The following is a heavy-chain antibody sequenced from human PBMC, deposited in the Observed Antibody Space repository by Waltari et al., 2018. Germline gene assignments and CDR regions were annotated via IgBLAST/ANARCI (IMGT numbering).Heavy chain of an antibody. V-gene: IGHV3-21*01. D-gene: IGHD6-25*01. CDR1: GFTFSSYS. J-gene: IGHJ1*01. CDR3: ARDRVSAAQDQH. Sequence: EVQLVESGGGLVKPGGSLRLSCAASGFTFSSYSMNWVRQAPGKGLEWVSSISSSSSYIYYADSVKGRFTISRDNAKNSLYLQMNSLRAEDTAVYYCARDRVSAAQDQHWGQGTLVTVSS. CDR2: ISSSSSYI.